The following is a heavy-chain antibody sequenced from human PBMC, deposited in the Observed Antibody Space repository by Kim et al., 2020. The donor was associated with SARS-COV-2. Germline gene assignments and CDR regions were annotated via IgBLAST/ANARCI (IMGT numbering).Heavy chain of an antibody. CDR1: GDSISSSSYY. CDR3: ARHLGCRSVNCSFDGFGI. J-gene: IGHJ3*02. Sequence: SETLSLTCTVYGDSISSSSYYWGWIRQPPGKGLEWIGSVYNNGRTNYNPSLKSRVTISVDTSRNQFSLKLTSVTAADTAVHYCARHLGCRSVNCSFDGFGIWGQGTLVTVSS. V-gene: IGHV4-39*01. D-gene: IGHD2-2*01. CDR2: VYNNGRT.